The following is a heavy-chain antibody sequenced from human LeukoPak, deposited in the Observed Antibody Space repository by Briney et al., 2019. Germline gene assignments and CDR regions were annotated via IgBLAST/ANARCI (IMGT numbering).Heavy chain of an antibody. CDR3: ARDRGIDYYGSGSYYRHYYYYMDV. CDR2: INPNSGGT. Sequence: ASVKVSCKASGYTFTGYYMHWVRQAPGQGLEWMGWINPNSGGTNYAQKFQGRVTMTRDTSISTAYMELSRLRSDDTAVYYCARDRGIDYYGSGSYYRHYYYYMDVWGKGNTVTVSS. CDR1: GYTFTGYY. D-gene: IGHD3-10*01. V-gene: IGHV1-2*02. J-gene: IGHJ6*03.